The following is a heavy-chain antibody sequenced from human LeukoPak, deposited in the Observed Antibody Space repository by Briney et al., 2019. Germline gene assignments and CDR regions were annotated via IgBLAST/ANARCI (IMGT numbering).Heavy chain of an antibody. CDR1: GYTFTSYG. D-gene: IGHD3-3*01. Sequence: GASVKVSCKASGYTFTSYGISWVRQAPGQGLEWMGWISAYNGNTNYAQKLQGRVTMTTDTSTSTAYMELRSLRSDDTAVYYCARHLSGDFWSGYSWGRFGGGPSTQFYGMDAWGQGTTVTVSS. V-gene: IGHV1-18*01. CDR2: ISAYNGNT. J-gene: IGHJ6*02. CDR3: ARHLSGDFWSGYSWGRFGGGPSTQFYGMDA.